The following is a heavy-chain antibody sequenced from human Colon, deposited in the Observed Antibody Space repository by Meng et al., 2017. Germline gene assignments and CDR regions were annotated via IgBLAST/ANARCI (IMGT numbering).Heavy chain of an antibody. CDR3: TRDFDAPTNC. CDR2: INGDGSST. CDR1: GFTFSTYW. V-gene: IGHV3-74*01. J-gene: IGHJ4*02. Sequence: EARPGESGGGIVQPGRCLSFSGAASGFTFSTYWMHCARQTPGKGLVWVSRINGDGSSTSYADSVKGRFTISRDNAKNTLYLQMSSLTADDTAVYYCTRDFDAPTNCWGQGTLVTVSS.